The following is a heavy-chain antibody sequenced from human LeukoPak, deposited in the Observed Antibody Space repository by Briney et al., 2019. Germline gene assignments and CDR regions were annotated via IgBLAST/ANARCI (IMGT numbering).Heavy chain of an antibody. CDR3: ARGVKIEYSSSSRNWFFDL. V-gene: IGHV4-59*08. CDR2: IYYSGST. Sequence: SETLSLTCTVSGGSISSYYWSWIWQPPGKGLEWIGYIYYSGSTNYNPSLKSRVTISVDTSMNQFSLKLSSVAAADTAVYYCARGVKIEYSSSSRNWFFDLWGRGTLVTVSS. D-gene: IGHD6-6*01. CDR1: GGSISSYY. J-gene: IGHJ2*01.